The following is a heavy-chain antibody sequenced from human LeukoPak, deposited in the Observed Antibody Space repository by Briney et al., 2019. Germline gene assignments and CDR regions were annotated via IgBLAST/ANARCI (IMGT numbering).Heavy chain of an antibody. CDR1: GYTFTTNA. J-gene: IGHJ4*02. Sequence: ASVKVSCKTSGYTFTTNAITWARQAPGQGLEWVAWISCYNGDTRYAQKFQGRVTVTTDTSTSTVYIELRSLRSDDTAMYYCARDGGTAGYSSGSDYWGQGTRITVSS. V-gene: IGHV1-18*01. CDR2: ISCYNGDT. D-gene: IGHD5-18*01. CDR3: ARDGGTAGYSSGSDY.